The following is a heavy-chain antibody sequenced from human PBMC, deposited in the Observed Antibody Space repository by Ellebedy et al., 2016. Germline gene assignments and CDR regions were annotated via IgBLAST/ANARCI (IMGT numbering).Heavy chain of an antibody. J-gene: IGHJ6*02. V-gene: IGHV3-23*01. D-gene: IGHD2-2*01. Sequence: GGSLRLSCAASGFTFSSYAMSWVRQAPGKGLEWVSAISGSGGSTYYADSVKGRFTISIDNTKYSLYLQMNSMRAEDTAVYYCASQSAQLNTDVVVVPAAILDYYYGMDVWGQGTTVTVSS. CDR2: ISGSGGST. CDR1: GFTFSSYA. CDR3: ASQSAQLNTDVVVVPAAILDYYYGMDV.